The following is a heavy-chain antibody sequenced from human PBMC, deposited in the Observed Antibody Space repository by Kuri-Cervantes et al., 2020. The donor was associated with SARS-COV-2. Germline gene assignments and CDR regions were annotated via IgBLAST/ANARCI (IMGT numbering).Heavy chain of an antibody. V-gene: IGHV3-9*01. CDR3: AKDSGAMIVIPELDAFDI. Sequence: GGSLRLSCAASGFTFDDYAMHWVRQAPGKGLEWVSGISWNSGSIGYADSVKGRFTISRDNAKNSLYLQMNSLRAEDTALYYCAKDSGAMIVIPELDAFDIWGQGTMVTVSS. CDR1: GFTFDDYA. J-gene: IGHJ3*02. D-gene: IGHD3-22*01. CDR2: ISWNSGSI.